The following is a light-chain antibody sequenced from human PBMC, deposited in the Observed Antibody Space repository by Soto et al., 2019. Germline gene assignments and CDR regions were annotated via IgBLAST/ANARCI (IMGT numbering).Light chain of an antibody. J-gene: IGKJ1*01. V-gene: IGKV3-20*01. CDR3: QQYGNSPRT. CDR1: RSVSGNY. Sequence: EIVLTQSPGTLSLSPGERATLSCRASRSVSGNYLAWYQQMPGQSPRLLIYGASSRATGIPDRFSASGSGKDFTLTISRLGPEDFAVYYCQQYGNSPRTFGQGTKVEIK. CDR2: GAS.